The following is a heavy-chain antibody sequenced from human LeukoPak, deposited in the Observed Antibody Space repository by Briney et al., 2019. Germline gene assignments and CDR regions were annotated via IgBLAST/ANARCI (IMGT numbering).Heavy chain of an antibody. CDR3: AKVGEDYVWGSYLDY. CDR1: GFTFSSYA. Sequence: GGSLRLSCAASGFTFSSYAMSWVRQAPGKGLEWVSAISGGGGSTYYADSVKGRFTISRDNSKNTLYLQINSLRAEDTAVYYCAKVGEDYVWGSYLDYWGQGTLVTVSS. D-gene: IGHD3-16*02. CDR2: ISGGGGST. J-gene: IGHJ4*02. V-gene: IGHV3-23*01.